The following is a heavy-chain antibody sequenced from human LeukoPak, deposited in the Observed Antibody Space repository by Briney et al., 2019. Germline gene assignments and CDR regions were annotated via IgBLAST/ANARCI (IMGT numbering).Heavy chain of an antibody. CDR3: AGATTAYYYYGMDV. J-gene: IGHJ6*02. CDR1: GYTFTSYG. CDR2: ISAYNGNT. D-gene: IGHD1-26*01. Sequence: VSVKVSCKASGYTFTSYGISWVRQAPGQGLEWMGWISAYNGNTNYAQKLQGRVTMTTDTSTSTAYMELRSLRSDDTAVYYCAGATTAYYYYGMDVWGQGTTVTVSS. V-gene: IGHV1-18*01.